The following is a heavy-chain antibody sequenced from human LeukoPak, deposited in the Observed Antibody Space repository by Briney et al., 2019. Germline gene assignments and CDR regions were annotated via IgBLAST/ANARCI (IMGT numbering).Heavy chain of an antibody. CDR3: ARVRVAAGGWSKYYFDY. CDR1: GGSFSGYY. CDR2: INHSGST. Sequence: KSSETLSLTCAVYGGSFSGYYWSWIRQPPGKGLEWIGEINHSGSTNYNPSLKSRVTISVDTSKNQFSLKLSSVTAADTAVYYCARVRVAAGGWSKYYFDYWDQGTLVTVSS. V-gene: IGHV4-34*01. J-gene: IGHJ4*02. D-gene: IGHD6-13*01.